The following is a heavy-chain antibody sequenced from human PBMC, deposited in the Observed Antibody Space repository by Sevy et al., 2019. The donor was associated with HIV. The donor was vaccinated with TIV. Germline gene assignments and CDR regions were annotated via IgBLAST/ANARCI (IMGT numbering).Heavy chain of an antibody. CDR1: GFTFNTHA. CDR3: AKELNPELESMIEVIFRSLKGFDV. V-gene: IGHV3-23*01. CDR2: ISGIGSST. D-gene: IGHD3-22*01. J-gene: IGHJ3*01. Sequence: GGSLRLSCAASGFTFNTHAMNWVRQAPGKGLEWVSVISGIGSSTYYADSVKGRFTISRDNSKNTLYLQMNSLRADDTAVYYCAKELNPELESMIEVIFRSLKGFDVWGQGTMVTVSS.